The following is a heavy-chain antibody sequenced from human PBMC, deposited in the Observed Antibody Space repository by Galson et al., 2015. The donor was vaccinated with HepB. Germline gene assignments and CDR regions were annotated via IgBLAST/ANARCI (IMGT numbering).Heavy chain of an antibody. D-gene: IGHD3-22*01. J-gene: IGHJ4*02. CDR1: GFTFSSYA. Sequence: SLRLSCAASGFTFSSYAMSWVRQAPGKGLEWVSAISGSGGSTYYADSVKGRSTISRDNSKNTLYLQMNSLRAEDTAVYYCAKDPTYYYDSSGYSDYWGQGTLVTVSS. CDR3: AKDPTYYYDSSGYSDY. CDR2: ISGSGGST. V-gene: IGHV3-23*01.